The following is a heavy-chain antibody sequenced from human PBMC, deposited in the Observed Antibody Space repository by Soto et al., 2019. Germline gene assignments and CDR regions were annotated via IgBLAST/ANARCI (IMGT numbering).Heavy chain of an antibody. CDR3: ASIIVPNYYDYIWGSYRPQFDY. CDR1: GFTFSSYA. CDR2: ISGSGGST. V-gene: IGHV3-23*01. J-gene: IGHJ4*02. Sequence: GGSLRLSCAASGFTFSSYAMSWVRQAPGKGLEWVSAISGSGGSTYYADSVKGRFTISRDNSKNTLYLQLNSLRAEDTAVYYCASIIVPNYYDYIWGSYRPQFDYWGQGTLVTVSS. D-gene: IGHD3-16*02.